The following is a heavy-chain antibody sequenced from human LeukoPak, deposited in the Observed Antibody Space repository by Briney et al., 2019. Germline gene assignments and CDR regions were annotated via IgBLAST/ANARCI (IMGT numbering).Heavy chain of an antibody. V-gene: IGHV3-48*03. CDR2: ISSSGSTI. J-gene: IGHJ5*02. D-gene: IGHD6-19*01. CDR3: AKDALYSSGWHNWFDP. CDR1: GFTFSSYE. Sequence: GGSLRLSCAASGFTFSSYEMNWVRQAPGKGLEWVSYISSSGSTIYYADSVKGRFTISRDNSKNTLYLQMNSLRAEDTAVYYCAKDALYSSGWHNWFDPWGQGTLVTVSS.